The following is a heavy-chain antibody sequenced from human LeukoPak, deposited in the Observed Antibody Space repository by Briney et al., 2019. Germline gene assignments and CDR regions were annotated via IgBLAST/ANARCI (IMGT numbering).Heavy chain of an antibody. CDR2: ISAYNGNT. CDR1: GYTFTSYG. J-gene: IGHJ6*02. V-gene: IGHV1-18*01. Sequence: ASVKVSCKASGYTFTSYGISWVRQAPGQGLEWMGWISAYNGNTNYAQKLQGRVTMTTDTSTSTAYMELRSLRSDDTAVYYCARDSYDSSGYLLNNYYYYGMDVWGQGTTVTVSS. D-gene: IGHD3-22*01. CDR3: ARDSYDSSGYLLNNYYYYGMDV.